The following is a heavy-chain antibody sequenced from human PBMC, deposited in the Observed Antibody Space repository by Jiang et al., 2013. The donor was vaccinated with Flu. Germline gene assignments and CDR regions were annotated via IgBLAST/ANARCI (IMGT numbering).Heavy chain of an antibody. D-gene: IGHD3-22*01. J-gene: IGHJ4*02. Sequence: SGGGVVQPGRSLRLSCAASGFTFSSYGMHWVRQAPGKGLEWVAVISYDGSNKYYADSVKGRFTISRDNSKNTLYLQMNSLRAEDTAVYYCAKDLGYDSSGCDYWGQGTLVTVSS. CDR2: ISYDGSNK. CDR1: GFTFSSYG. V-gene: IGHV3-30*18. CDR3: AKDLGYDSSGCDY.